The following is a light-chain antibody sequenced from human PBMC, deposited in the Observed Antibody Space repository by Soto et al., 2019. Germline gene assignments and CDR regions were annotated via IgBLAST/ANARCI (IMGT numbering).Light chain of an antibody. J-gene: IGKJ5*01. V-gene: IGKV3-20*01. CDR2: GAS. CDR1: QSVMSNY. Sequence: EVVLTQSPGSLSLSPGERATLSCRAGQSVMSNYLSWYQQKPGQPPRLLIYGASSRATGIPDRFSGRGSGTDFTLTISRLEPEDFAVYYCQQYGSSPPSSTFGQGTRLEIK. CDR3: QQYGSSPPSST.